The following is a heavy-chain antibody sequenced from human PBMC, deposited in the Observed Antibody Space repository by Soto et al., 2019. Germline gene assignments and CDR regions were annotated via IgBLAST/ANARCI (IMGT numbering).Heavy chain of an antibody. V-gene: IGHV3-30-3*01. CDR3: ARSPFLECN. Sequence: GGSLRLSCAASGFTFSSYAMHWVRQAPGKGLEWVAVISYDGSNKYYADSVKGRFTISRDNAKNSVYLQMNSLRAEDTAFYYCARSPFLECNWAQGTLVTVYS. CDR2: ISYDGSNK. CDR1: GFTFSSYA. D-gene: IGHD3-3*02. J-gene: IGHJ4*02.